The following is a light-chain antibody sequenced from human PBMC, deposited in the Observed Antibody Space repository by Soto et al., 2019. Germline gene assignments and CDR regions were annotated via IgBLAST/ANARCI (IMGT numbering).Light chain of an antibody. CDR2: LGS. V-gene: IGKV2-28*01. Sequence: DIVMTQSPLSLPVTPGEPASISCRSNQSLLHSNGFNYLDWYLQKPGQSPQLLIYLGSNRASGVPDRFTGIGSGTDFTLKITRVEAEDVGLYYCMQSRQTPFTFGGRTKVEIK. J-gene: IGKJ4*01. CDR1: QSLLHSNGFNY. CDR3: MQSRQTPFT.